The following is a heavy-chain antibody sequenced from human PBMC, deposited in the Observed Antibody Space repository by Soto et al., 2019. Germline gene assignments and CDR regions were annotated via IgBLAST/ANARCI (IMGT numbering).Heavy chain of an antibody. J-gene: IGHJ4*02. CDR2: IYPGDSDT. CDR1: GYSFTSYW. Sequence: ESLKISCKGSGYSFTSYWIGWVRQMPGKGLEWMGIIYPGDSDTRYSPSFQGQVTISADKSISTAYLQWSSLKASDTAMYYCARLHGYCSSTSCFYFDYWGQGTLVTVST. CDR3: ARLHGYCSSTSCFYFDY. V-gene: IGHV5-51*01. D-gene: IGHD2-2*03.